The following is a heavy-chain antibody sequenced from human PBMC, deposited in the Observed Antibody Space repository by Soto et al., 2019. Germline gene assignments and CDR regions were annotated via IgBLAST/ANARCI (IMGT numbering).Heavy chain of an antibody. D-gene: IGHD7-27*01. CDR1: GGSIRRSDYY. Sequence: PSETLSLTCTVSGGSIRRSDYYWSWARQLPGRGLEWIAYIYYSGSTFYNPSLMSRLAISVDTSRNQFSLSLTSVTAADTAVYYCARLESVTRSLGYFDYWGQGIRVTVSS. CDR3: ARLESVTRSLGYFDY. J-gene: IGHJ4*02. V-gene: IGHV4-31*03. CDR2: IYYSGST.